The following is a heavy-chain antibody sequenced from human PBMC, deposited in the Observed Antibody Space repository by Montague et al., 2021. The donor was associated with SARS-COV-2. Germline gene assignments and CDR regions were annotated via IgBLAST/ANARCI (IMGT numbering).Heavy chain of an antibody. V-gene: IGHV4-39*07. CDR3: ARTRLDYDDYVFDY. Sequence: SETLSLTCTVSGGSISSSSYYWGWIRQPPGKGLEWIGCIYYSGSTNYNPSLKSRVTISVDTSKNQFSLKLSSVTAADTAVCYCARTRLDYDDYVFDYWGQGILVTVFS. J-gene: IGHJ4*02. D-gene: IGHD4-17*01. CDR1: GGSISSSSYY. CDR2: IYYSGST.